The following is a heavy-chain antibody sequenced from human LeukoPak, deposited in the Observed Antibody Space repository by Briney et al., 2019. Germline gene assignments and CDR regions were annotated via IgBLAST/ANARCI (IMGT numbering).Heavy chain of an antibody. J-gene: IGHJ3*02. CDR2: ISISSNYI. CDR3: ARGSRLGVVGRDAFDI. Sequence: PGESLRLSCAASGFTFSSYWMSWVRQAPGKGLEWVSSISISSNYIYYADSVKGRFTISRDNAKNSLYLQVNSLRAEDTAVYYCARGSRLGVVGRDAFDIWGQGTVVTVSS. CDR1: GFTFSSYW. V-gene: IGHV3-21*01. D-gene: IGHD3-3*01.